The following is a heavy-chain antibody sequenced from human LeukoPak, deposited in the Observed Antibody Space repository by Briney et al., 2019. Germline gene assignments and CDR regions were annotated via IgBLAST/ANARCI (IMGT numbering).Heavy chain of an antibody. J-gene: IGHJ3*02. CDR3: ARGLSTVNDAFDI. CDR1: EFPFSIFP. Sequence: GGSLRLSCAASEFPFSIFPMNWVRQAPGEGLEWVPTIGASGSSTYYADSVKGRFTISRDNSKTTLYLQINSLRAEDTAVYYCARGLSTVNDAFDIWGQGTMVTVSS. CDR2: IGASGSST. D-gene: IGHD2-2*01. V-gene: IGHV3-23*01.